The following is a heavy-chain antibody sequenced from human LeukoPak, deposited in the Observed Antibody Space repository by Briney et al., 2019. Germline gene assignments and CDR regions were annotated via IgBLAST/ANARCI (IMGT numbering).Heavy chain of an antibody. J-gene: IGHJ6*02. V-gene: IGHV5-10-1*01. Sequence: PGESLKISCKGSGYSFTSYWISWVRQMPGKGLEWMGRIDPSDSYTNYSPSFQGHVTISADKSISTAYLQWSSLKASDTAMYYCARHRLRYFDWLSSHYYYGMDVWGQGTTVTVSS. CDR2: IDPSDSYT. CDR3: ARHRLRYFDWLSSHYYYGMDV. CDR1: GYSFTSYW. D-gene: IGHD3-9*01.